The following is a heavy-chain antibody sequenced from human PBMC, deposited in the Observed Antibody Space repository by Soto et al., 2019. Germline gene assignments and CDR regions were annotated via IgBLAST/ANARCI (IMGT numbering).Heavy chain of an antibody. CDR3: ATIAGTAGRQIDY. CDR1: GYSISSSNW. D-gene: IGHD6-13*01. Sequence: QVQLQESGPGLVKPSDTLSLTCAVSGYSISSSNWWAWIRQSPGKGLEWIGHLYYSGTIYYDPSLKSLVAMSVDTSKNQYSLKLSSVTVVDTAVYYCATIAGTAGRQIDYWGQGTLVTVSS. J-gene: IGHJ4*02. V-gene: IGHV4-28*05. CDR2: LYYSGTI.